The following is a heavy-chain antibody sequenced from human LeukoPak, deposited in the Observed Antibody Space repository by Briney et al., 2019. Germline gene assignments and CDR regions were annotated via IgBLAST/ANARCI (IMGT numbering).Heavy chain of an antibody. V-gene: IGHV3-23*01. Sequence: GGSLRLTCAASGFTLSSYAMSWVRQGPGKGLEWVSAISVSGNTYHADSAKGRFTISRDNSKNTLYLQMNSLRAEDTAVYYCASGRGLVWAFDIWGQGTMVTVSS. D-gene: IGHD3/OR15-3a*01. CDR1: GFTLSSYA. CDR2: ISVSGNT. CDR3: ASGRGLVWAFDI. J-gene: IGHJ3*02.